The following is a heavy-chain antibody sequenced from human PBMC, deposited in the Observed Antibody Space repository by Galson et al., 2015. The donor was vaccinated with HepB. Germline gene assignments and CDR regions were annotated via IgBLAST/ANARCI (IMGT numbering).Heavy chain of an antibody. Sequence: TLSLTCSVSGDSISSGNYYWSWIRQPAGKGLEWIGRIYSSGSPNYNPSLKSRVAMSIDTSKNQFSLKLPSLTAADTAVYYCARGIDYINFDYWGQGTLVTVSS. J-gene: IGHJ4*02. CDR2: IYSSGSP. V-gene: IGHV4-61*02. CDR3: ARGIDYINFDY. CDR1: GDSISSGNYY. D-gene: IGHD4-11*01.